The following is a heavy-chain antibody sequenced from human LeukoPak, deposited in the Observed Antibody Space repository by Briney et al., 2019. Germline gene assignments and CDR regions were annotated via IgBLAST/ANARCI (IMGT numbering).Heavy chain of an antibody. CDR3: AREAAWGQWYFDY. CDR1: GFTFRSYG. D-gene: IGHD2-15*01. Sequence: PGMSLRLSCAASGFTFRSYGMHWVRQAPGKGLEWVAVVADDGNHKVYADSAKGRFTIYRDNSKSTLYLQMDSLRAEDTAVYYCAREAAWGQWYFDYWGQGTLVTVSS. V-gene: IGHV3-30*03. J-gene: IGHJ4*02. CDR2: VADDGNHK.